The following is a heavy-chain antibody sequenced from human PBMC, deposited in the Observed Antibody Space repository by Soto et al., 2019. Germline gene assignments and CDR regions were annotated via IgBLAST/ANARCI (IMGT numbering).Heavy chain of an antibody. CDR1: GFDLSNAW. CDR3: TSGVTMIVV. Sequence: EVQLVESGGGLVKPGGSLRLSCVASGFDLSNAWMNWVRQAPGKGLEWVARIKSKSDGGTTDYAAPVKGRFNISRDVSKNTLYLQMNSLKTEDTAVYFSTSGVTMIVVWGQGTLVTVSS. D-gene: IGHD3-22*01. V-gene: IGHV3-15*07. CDR2: IKSKSDGGTT. J-gene: IGHJ4*02.